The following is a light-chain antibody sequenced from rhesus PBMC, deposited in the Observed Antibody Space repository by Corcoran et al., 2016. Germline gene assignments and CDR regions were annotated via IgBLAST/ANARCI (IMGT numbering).Light chain of an antibody. V-gene: IGLV2S7*01. CDR1: SRDIGGYDY. CDR2: NVN. CDR3: CSYTTSNTFI. J-gene: IGLJ1*01. Sequence: QYAPTQPPSVSGSPGQSVTISCTGTSRDIGGYDYVAWYQQHPGKVPKLMIYNVNIRPSGVSDRFSGSRSGNTASLTISGLQAEDEADYYCCSYTTSNTFIFGDGTRLTVL.